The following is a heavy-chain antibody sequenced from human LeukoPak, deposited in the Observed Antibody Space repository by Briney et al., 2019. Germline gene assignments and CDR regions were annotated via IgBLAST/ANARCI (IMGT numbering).Heavy chain of an antibody. CDR1: GYSISSGYY. Sequence: SETLSLTCTVSGYSISSGYYWGWIRQPPGKGLEWIGSIYYSGSTYYNPSLKSRVTISVDTSKNQFSLKLSSVTAADTAVYYCARVQARRWMDVWGKGTTVTVSS. D-gene: IGHD4-23*01. V-gene: IGHV4-38-2*02. J-gene: IGHJ6*04. CDR2: IYYSGST. CDR3: ARVQARRWMDV.